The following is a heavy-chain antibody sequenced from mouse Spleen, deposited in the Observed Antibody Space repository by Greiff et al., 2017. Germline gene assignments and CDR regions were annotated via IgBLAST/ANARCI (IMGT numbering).Heavy chain of an antibody. CDR2: INPSTGYT. V-gene: IGHV1-7*01. J-gene: IGHJ2*01. CDR1: GYTFTSYW. CDR3: ARLLTGTVY. Sequence: QVQLQQSGAELAKPGASVKMSCKASGYTFTSYWMHWVKQRPGQGLEWIGYINPSTGYTEYNQKFKDKATLTADKSSSTAYMQLSSLTSEDSAVYYCARLLTGTVYWGQGTTLTVSS. D-gene: IGHD4-1*01.